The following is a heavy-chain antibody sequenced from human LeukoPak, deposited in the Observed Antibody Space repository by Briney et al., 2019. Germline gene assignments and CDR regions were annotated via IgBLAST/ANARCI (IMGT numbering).Heavy chain of an antibody. J-gene: IGHJ4*02. D-gene: IGHD3-22*01. CDR3: ARWAGYYYDSSGYYVDY. CDR1: GHTFTSYG. V-gene: IGHV1-18*01. Sequence: ASVKVSCKASGHTFTSYGISWVRQAPGQGLEWMGWISAYNGNTNYAQKLQGRVTMTTDTSTSTAYMELRSLRSDDTAVYYCARWAGYYYDSSGYYVDYWGQGTLVTVSS. CDR2: ISAYNGNT.